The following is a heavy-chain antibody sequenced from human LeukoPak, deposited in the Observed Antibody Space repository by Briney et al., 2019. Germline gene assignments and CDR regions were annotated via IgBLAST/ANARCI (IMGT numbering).Heavy chain of an antibody. CDR1: GGSISSYY. V-gene: IGHV4-59*12. CDR3: ARGRVAARRVHYYYYMDV. D-gene: IGHD6-6*01. CDR2: IYYSRST. Sequence: SETLSLTCTVSGGSISSYYWSWIRQPPGKGLEWIGYIYYSRSTNYNPSLKSRVTISVDTSKNQFSLKLSSVTAADTAGYYCARGRVAARRVHYYYYMDVWAKGPRSPSP. J-gene: IGHJ6*03.